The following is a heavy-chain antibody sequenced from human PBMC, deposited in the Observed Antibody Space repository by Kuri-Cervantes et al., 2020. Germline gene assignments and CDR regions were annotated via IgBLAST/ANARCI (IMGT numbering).Heavy chain of an antibody. J-gene: IGHJ3*02. V-gene: IGHV3-13*01. CDR2: IGTAGTT. D-gene: IGHD5-18*01. CDR1: GFTFSSYD. CDR3: ARDYRTYGYSRGAFDI. Sequence: GGSLRLSCAASGFTFSSYDMHWVRQATGKGLEWVSAIGTAGTTYYPGSVKGRFTISRDSAKNSLYLQMNSLRVEDTALYYCARDYRTYGYSRGAFDIWGQGTMVTVSS.